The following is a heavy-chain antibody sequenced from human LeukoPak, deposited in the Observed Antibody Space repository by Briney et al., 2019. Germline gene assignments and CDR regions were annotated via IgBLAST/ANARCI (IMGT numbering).Heavy chain of an antibody. J-gene: IGHJ6*02. D-gene: IGHD6-6*01. CDR3: ATDKTIFSSGAYYYYAMDV. Sequence: PSETLSLTCTVSGGAISSYHWSWIRQPPGKGLEWIGYVSFSGSTNYNPSLKSRVNISVDTSKNQFSLQLRSVTAADTAVYYCATDKTIFSSGAYYYYAMDVWGQGTTVTVSS. V-gene: IGHV4-59*01. CDR1: GGAISSYH. CDR2: VSFSGST.